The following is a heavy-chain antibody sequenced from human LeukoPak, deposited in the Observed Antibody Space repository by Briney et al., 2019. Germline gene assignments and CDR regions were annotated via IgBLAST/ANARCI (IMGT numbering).Heavy chain of an antibody. CDR2: IYYSGST. CDR3: ARDCTNGVCYTEGLDAFDI. CDR1: GGSISSYY. J-gene: IGHJ3*02. Sequence: SETLSLTCTVSGGSISSYYWSWIRQPPGKGLEWIGYIYYSGSTNYNPSLKSRVTISVDTSKNQFSLKLSSVTAADTAVYYCARDCTNGVCYTEGLDAFDIWGQGTMVTVSS. V-gene: IGHV4-59*01. D-gene: IGHD2-8*01.